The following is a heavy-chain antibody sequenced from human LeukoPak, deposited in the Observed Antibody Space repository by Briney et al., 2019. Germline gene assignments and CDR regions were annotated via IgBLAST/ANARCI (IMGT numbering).Heavy chain of an antibody. D-gene: IGHD4-17*01. CDR3: ARDVHGDYGSGWFDP. Sequence: SVKVSCKTSGGTFNNSAISWVRQAPGQGLEGLGGIMPLFRTAGYAQKFQGRVTITKDESTRTVYLELTSLTSDDTAVYYCARDVHGDYGSGWFDPWGQGTLVSVSS. V-gene: IGHV1-69*05. CDR2: IMPLFRTA. CDR1: GGTFNNSA. J-gene: IGHJ5*02.